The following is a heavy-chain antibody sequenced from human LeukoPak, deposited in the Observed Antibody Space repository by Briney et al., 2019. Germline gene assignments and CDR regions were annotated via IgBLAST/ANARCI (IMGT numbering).Heavy chain of an antibody. V-gene: IGHV4-39*01. CDR2: INYSGST. D-gene: IGHD6-19*01. CDR3: GSQIAVGGEWDFDI. Sequence: SETLPLTCTVSGGSISSGIYYWGWIRQPPGKGLEWIGSINYSGSTYYSPSLKSRVTISVDTSKNQFSLKLSSVTAADTAVYYCGSQIAVGGEWDFDIWGQGTMVTVSS. J-gene: IGHJ3*02. CDR1: GGSISSGIYY.